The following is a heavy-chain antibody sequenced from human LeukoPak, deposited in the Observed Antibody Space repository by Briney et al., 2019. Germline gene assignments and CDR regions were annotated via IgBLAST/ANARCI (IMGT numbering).Heavy chain of an antibody. J-gene: IGHJ4*02. CDR2: ISYDGSNK. V-gene: IGHV3-30*19. CDR3: ARVLMRAVAGPIDY. CDR1: GFTFSSYG. Sequence: GGSLRLSCAASGFTFSSYGMHWVRQAPGKGLEWVAVISYDGSNKYYADSVKGRFTISRDNSKNTLYLQMNSLRAEDTAVYYCARVLMRAVAGPIDYWGQGTLVTVSS. D-gene: IGHD6-19*01.